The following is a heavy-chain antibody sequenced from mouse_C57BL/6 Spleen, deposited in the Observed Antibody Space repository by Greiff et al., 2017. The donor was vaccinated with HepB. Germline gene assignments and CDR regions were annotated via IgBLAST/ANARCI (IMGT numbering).Heavy chain of an antibody. CDR2: ISSGGSYT. Sequence: DVHLVESGGDLVKPGGSLKLSCAASGFTFSSYGMSWVRQTPDKRLEWVATISSGGSYTYYPDSVKGRFTISRDNAKNTLYLQMSSLKSEDTAMYYCARCPREITTVVARNYYAMDYWGQGTSVTVSS. D-gene: IGHD1-1*01. CDR3: ARCPREITTVVARNYYAMDY. J-gene: IGHJ4*01. V-gene: IGHV5-6*01. CDR1: GFTFSSYG.